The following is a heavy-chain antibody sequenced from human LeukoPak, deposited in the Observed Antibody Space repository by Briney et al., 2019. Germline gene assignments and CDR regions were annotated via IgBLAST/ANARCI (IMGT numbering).Heavy chain of an antibody. Sequence: GGSLRLSCAASGFTFTDSFMTWIRQAPGKGLEWVSSISSGGRTIYYADFVKGRFTISRDNAKNSLYLQMNSLRAEDTAVYYCARALYSSGWSHDHWGQGTLVTVSS. CDR1: GFTFTDSF. V-gene: IGHV3-11*01. D-gene: IGHD6-19*01. J-gene: IGHJ4*02. CDR2: ISSGGRTI. CDR3: ARALYSSGWSHDH.